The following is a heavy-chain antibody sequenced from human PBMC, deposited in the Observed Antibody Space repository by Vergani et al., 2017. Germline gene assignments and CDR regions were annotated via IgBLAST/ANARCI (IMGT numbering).Heavy chain of an antibody. V-gene: IGHV4-34*01. CDR2: INHSGST. CDR1: GFTFSSYA. CDR3: ARESSRRDSIAFDI. Sequence: VQLLESGGGLVQPGGSLRLSCAASGFTFSSYAMSWIRQPPGKGLEWIGEINHSGSTNYNPSLKSRVTISVDTSKNQFSLKLSSVTAADTAVYYCARESSRRDSIAFDIWGQGTMVTVSS. D-gene: IGHD5-24*01. J-gene: IGHJ3*02.